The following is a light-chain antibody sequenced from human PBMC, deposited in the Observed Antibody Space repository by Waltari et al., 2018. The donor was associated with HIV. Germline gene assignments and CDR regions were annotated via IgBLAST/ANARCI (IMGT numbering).Light chain of an antibody. V-gene: IGLV2-14*01. CDR1: RRAIGGYNY. Sequence: QSALTQPASVSGSPGQSIIISCPGTRRAIGGYNYVSWYQQHPGKAPKLLIYEVSNRPSGVSDRFSGSKSANTASLTISGLQTEDEADYYCSSFARGRTPYVFGTGTTVTVL. J-gene: IGLJ1*01. CDR3: SSFARGRTPYV. CDR2: EVS.